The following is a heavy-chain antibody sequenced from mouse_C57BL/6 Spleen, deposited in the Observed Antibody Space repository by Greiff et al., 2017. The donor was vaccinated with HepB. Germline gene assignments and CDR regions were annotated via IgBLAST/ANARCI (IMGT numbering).Heavy chain of an antibody. Sequence: VQLQQPGAELVKPGASVKLSCKASGYTFTSYWMQWVKQRPGQGLEWIGEIDPSDSYTNYNQKFKGKATLTVDTSSSTAYMQLSSLTSEDSAVYYCAYITTVPFDYWGQGTTLTVSS. CDR3: AYITTVPFDY. J-gene: IGHJ2*01. CDR2: IDPSDSYT. D-gene: IGHD1-1*01. CDR1: GYTFTSYW. V-gene: IGHV1-50*01.